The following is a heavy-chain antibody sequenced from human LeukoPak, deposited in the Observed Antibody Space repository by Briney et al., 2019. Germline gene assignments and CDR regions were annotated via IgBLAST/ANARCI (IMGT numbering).Heavy chain of an antibody. Sequence: SETLSLTCAVYGGSFSGYYWSWIRQPPGKGLEWIGEINHSGSTNYNPSLESRVTISVDTSKNQFSLKLSSVIAADTAVYYCARGLGGSYSDYWGQGTLVTVSS. J-gene: IGHJ4*02. CDR1: GGSFSGYY. V-gene: IGHV4-34*01. CDR3: ARGLGGSYSDY. D-gene: IGHD1-26*01. CDR2: INHSGST.